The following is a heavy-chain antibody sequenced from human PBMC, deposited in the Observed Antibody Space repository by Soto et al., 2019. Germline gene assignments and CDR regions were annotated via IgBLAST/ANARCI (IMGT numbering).Heavy chain of an antibody. V-gene: IGHV1-69*13. CDR1: GGTFSSYA. CDR3: ARASSIAARGIDY. J-gene: IGHJ4*02. CDR2: IIPIFGTA. D-gene: IGHD6-6*01. Sequence: ASVKVSCKASGGTFSSYAISWVRQAPGQGLEWMGGIIPIFGTANYAQKFQGRVTITADESTSTAYMELSSQRSEDTAVYYCARASSIAARGIDYWGQGTLVTVSS.